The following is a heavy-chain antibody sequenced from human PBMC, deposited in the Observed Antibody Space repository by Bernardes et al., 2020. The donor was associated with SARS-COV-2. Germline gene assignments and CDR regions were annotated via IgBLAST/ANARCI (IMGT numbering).Heavy chain of an antibody. D-gene: IGHD4-17*01. Sequence: ASVKVSCKTSGYIFSSYGISWVRQAPGQGLEWMGWISGYNGNPNYAQKLQDRVTMTIDTSTRTAYMEVRSLRSDDTAVYYCARDARATVTTGLFDYWGQGTLVTVSS. J-gene: IGHJ4*02. CDR1: GYIFSSYG. CDR3: ARDARATVTTGLFDY. CDR2: ISGYNGNP. V-gene: IGHV1-18*04.